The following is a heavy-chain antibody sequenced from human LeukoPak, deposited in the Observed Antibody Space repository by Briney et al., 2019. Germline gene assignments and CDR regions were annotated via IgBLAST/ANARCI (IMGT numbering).Heavy chain of an antibody. D-gene: IGHD3-22*01. J-gene: IGHJ4*02. Sequence: PGGSLRLSCAASGFTFSSYAMSWVRQAPGKGLEWVSAISGSGGSTYYADSVKGRFTISRDNSKNTLYLRMNSLRAEDTAVYYCAKGEGRITMIVVVIYYFDYWGQGTLVTVSS. V-gene: IGHV3-23*01. CDR2: ISGSGGST. CDR3: AKGEGRITMIVVVIYYFDY. CDR1: GFTFSSYA.